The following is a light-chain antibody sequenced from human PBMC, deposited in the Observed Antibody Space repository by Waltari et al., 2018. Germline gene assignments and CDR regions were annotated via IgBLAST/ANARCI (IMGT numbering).Light chain of an antibody. CDR1: QCLNKY. J-gene: IGKJ4*01. CDR3: QQRAEWLRPT. V-gene: IGKV3-11*01. Sequence: IVLTQSQATLSLSPGERAIVFCRASQCLNKYLAWYQKKPGQAPRLLMYDISNRVPGIPVRCSGNGCGTDFTLTISSLVPEDVAVYYCQQRAEWLRPTFGGGTKVE. CDR2: DIS.